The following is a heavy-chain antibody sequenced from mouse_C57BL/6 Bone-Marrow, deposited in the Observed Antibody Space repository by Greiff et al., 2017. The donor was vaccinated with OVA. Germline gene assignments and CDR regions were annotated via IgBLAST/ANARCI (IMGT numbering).Heavy chain of an antibody. D-gene: IGHD3-2*02. Sequence: EVQVVESGGGLVKPGGSLKLSCAASGFTFSSYAMSWVRQTPEKRLEWVATISDGGSYTYYPDNVKGRFTISRDNAKNNLYLQMSHLKSEDTAMYYCARGGTAQATWAWFAYWGQGTLVTVSA. V-gene: IGHV5-4*01. CDR2: ISDGGSYT. J-gene: IGHJ3*01. CDR1: GFTFSSYA. CDR3: ARGGTAQATWAWFAY.